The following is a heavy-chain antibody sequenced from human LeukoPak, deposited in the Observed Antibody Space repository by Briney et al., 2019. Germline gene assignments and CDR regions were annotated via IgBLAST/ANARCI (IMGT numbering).Heavy chain of an antibody. J-gene: IGHJ4*02. CDR1: GYSISSAFY. V-gene: IGHV4-38-2*02. Sequence: SETLSLTCTVSGYSISSAFYWGWIRQPPGKGLEWIGTIYHNGRTYYNPSLKSRVTISLDTSKNQFSLTLTSVTAADTAVYYCARDRSVGVLPAPPFDFWGQGTLVTVSS. D-gene: IGHD6-6*01. CDR2: IYHNGRT. CDR3: ARDRSVGVLPAPPFDF.